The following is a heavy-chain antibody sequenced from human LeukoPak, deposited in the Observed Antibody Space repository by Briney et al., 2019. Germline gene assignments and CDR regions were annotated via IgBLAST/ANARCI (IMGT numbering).Heavy chain of an antibody. CDR2: IKQDGSEK. CDR1: GSTFSSYW. V-gene: IGHV3-7*01. Sequence: GGSLRLSCAASGSTFSSYWMSWVRQAPGKGLEWVANIKQDGSEKYYVDSVKGRFTISRDNAKNSLYLQMNSLRAEDTAVYYCARAPCIAVAGPWAYWGQGTLVTVSS. CDR3: ARAPCIAVAGPWAY. D-gene: IGHD6-19*01. J-gene: IGHJ4*02.